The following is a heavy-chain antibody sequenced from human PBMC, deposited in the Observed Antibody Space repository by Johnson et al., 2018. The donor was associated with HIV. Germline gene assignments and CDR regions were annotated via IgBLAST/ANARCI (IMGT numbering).Heavy chain of an antibody. Sequence: QVQLVESGGGVVQPGRSLRLSCAASGFTFSSYGMHWVRQAPGKGLEWVAVIRYDGSNKYYADSVQVRFTISRDNSKHTLYLQMNSLRAEDTAVYYCATSLYYYDSSGFSFDAFDIWGQGTLVTVSS. V-gene: IGHV3-30*02. CDR1: GFTFSSYG. CDR2: IRYDGSNK. J-gene: IGHJ3*02. CDR3: ATSLYYYDSSGFSFDAFDI. D-gene: IGHD3-22*01.